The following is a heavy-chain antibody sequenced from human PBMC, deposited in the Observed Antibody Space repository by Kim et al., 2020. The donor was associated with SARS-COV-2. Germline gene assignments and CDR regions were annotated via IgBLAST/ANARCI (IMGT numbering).Heavy chain of an antibody. V-gene: IGHV3-23*01. CDR3: ASKGVHFDF. D-gene: IGHD3-10*01. Sequence: GGSLRLSCAASGFTFSSYAMSWVRQAPGKGLEWVSSITGSGGDTFSADSVKGRFTISRDNSKNTLFLQMNSLRAEDTAVYYCASKGVHFDFWGQGTLVTVSS. CDR2: ITGSGGDT. J-gene: IGHJ4*02. CDR1: GFTFSSYA.